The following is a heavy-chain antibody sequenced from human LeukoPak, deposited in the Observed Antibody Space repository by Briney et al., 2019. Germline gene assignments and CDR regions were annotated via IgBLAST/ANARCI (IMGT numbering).Heavy chain of an antibody. J-gene: IGHJ4*02. D-gene: IGHD2-2*01. CDR1: GFTFSSYA. Sequence: GGSLRLSCAASGFTFSSYAMSWVRQAPGKGLEWVSAISGSGGSTYYADSVKGRSTISRDNSKNTLYLQMNSLRAEDTAVYYCAKSPQDIVVVPAAMWCDYWGQGTLVTVSS. CDR3: AKSPQDIVVVPAAMWCDY. V-gene: IGHV3-23*01. CDR2: ISGSGGST.